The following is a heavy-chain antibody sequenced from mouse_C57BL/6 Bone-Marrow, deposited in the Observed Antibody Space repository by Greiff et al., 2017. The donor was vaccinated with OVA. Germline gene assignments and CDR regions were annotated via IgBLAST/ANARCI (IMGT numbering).Heavy chain of an antibody. Sequence: QVQLQQSGAELVKPGASVKLSCKASGYTFTSYWMHWVKQRPGRGLEWIGRIDPNRGGTKYNEKFKSKATLTVDKPSSTAYMQLSSLTSEDSAVYYCARSGSTVVAHFDYWGQGTTLTVSS. CDR1: GYTFTSYW. CDR2: IDPNRGGT. J-gene: IGHJ2*01. CDR3: ARSGSTVVAHFDY. V-gene: IGHV1-72*01. D-gene: IGHD1-1*01.